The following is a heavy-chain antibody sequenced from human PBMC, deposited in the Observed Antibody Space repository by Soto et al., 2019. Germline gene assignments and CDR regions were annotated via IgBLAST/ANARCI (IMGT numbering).Heavy chain of an antibody. CDR1: GFTFSSYG. V-gene: IGHV3-33*01. D-gene: IGHD2-2*01. J-gene: IGHJ6*03. CDR2: IWYDGSNK. CDR3: ARERGVVPAAMHNYCYYYMDD. Sequence: GGSLKLSCAASGFTFSSYGMYWVRQAPGKGLEWVAVIWYDGSNKYYADSVKGRFTISRDNAKNSLYLQMNSLRAEDTAVYYCARERGVVPAAMHNYCYYYMDDWGKGTTVTVSS.